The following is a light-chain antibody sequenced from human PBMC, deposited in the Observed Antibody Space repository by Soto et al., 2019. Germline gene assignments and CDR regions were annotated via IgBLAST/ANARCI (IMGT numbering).Light chain of an antibody. CDR3: CSYAGSYTYV. V-gene: IGLV2-8*01. CDR2: EVS. Sequence: QSALTQPPSASGSPGQSVTISCTGTSSDVGGYNYVSWYQQHPGKAPKLMIYEVSQRPSGVPDRFSGSKSVNTASLTVSGLQAEDEADYYCCSYAGSYTYVFGTGTKVTVL. CDR1: SSDVGGYNY. J-gene: IGLJ1*01.